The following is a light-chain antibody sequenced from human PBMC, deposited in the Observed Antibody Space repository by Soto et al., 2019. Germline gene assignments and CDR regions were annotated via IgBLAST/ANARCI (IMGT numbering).Light chain of an antibody. CDR3: QQYYDTPYT. Sequence: DIVMTQSPDSLAVSLGERATINCKSSQSVLYSSNNKNYLAWYQQKPGQPPKLLIYWASTREPGVPDRFSGSGSGTDFTLTISSLQAEDVAVYYCQQYYDTPYTFGQGTKLEIK. CDR2: WAS. J-gene: IGKJ2*01. CDR1: QSVLYSSNNKNY. V-gene: IGKV4-1*01.